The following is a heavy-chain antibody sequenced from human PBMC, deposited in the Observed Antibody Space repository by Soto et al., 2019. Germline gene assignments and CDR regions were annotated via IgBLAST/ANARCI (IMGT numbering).Heavy chain of an antibody. J-gene: IGHJ6*03. CDR1: GFTFDDYA. CDR3: ALSGYDRYYYYMDV. CDR2: ISWNSGSI. V-gene: IGHV3-9*01. Sequence: EVQLVESGGGLVQPGRSLRLSCAASGFTFDDYAMHWVRQAPGKGLEWVSGISWNSGSIGDADSVKGRFTISRENAKNSLYLQMNSLRAEDTALYYCALSGYDRYYYYMDVWGKGTTVTVSS. D-gene: IGHD5-12*01.